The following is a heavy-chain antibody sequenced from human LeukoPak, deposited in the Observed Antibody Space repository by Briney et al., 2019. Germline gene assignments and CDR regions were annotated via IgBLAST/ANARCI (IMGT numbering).Heavy chain of an antibody. CDR3: ARGLQYQLLKALGYYYMDV. J-gene: IGHJ6*03. Sequence: GASVKVSCKTSGYTFTSSGITWVRQAPGQGLEGMGWISAYNGNTNYAQNLQGRVTMTTDTSTSTAYMELSSLTSDDTAVYYCARGLQYQLLKALGYYYMDVWGEGTTVTVSS. D-gene: IGHD2-2*01. V-gene: IGHV1-18*01. CDR1: GYTFTSSG. CDR2: ISAYNGNT.